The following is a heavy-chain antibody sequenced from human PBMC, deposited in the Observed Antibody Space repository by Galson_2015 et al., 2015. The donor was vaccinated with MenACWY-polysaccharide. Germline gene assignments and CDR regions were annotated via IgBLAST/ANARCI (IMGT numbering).Heavy chain of an antibody. CDR1: GFTFSTYS. D-gene: IGHD1-26*01. J-gene: IGHJ4*02. V-gene: IGHV3-48*02. CDR2: INGGSSTI. CDR3: ARDSGIGGADAS. Sequence: SLRLSCAASGFTFSTYSMTWVRQAPGKGLEWVSYINGGSSTIYYADSVKGRFTISRDNAKNSLYLQMNSLRDDDTAVYYCARDSGIGGADASGGQGTRVTVS.